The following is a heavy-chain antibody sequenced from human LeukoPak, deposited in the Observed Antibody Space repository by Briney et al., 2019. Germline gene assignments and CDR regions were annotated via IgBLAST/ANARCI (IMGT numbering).Heavy chain of an antibody. CDR1: GYTFTSYG. Sequence: ASVKVSCKASGYTFTSYGISWVRQAPGQGLERMGWICAYNGNTNYAQKLQGRVTMTTDTSTSTAYMGLRRPGSDHTAGYYSAGGAGWGYYYMSTFYMWGQGTMVTVSS. D-gene: IGHD3-22*01. CDR3: AGGAGWGYYYMSTFYM. V-gene: IGHV1-18*01. J-gene: IGHJ3*02. CDR2: ICAYNGNT.